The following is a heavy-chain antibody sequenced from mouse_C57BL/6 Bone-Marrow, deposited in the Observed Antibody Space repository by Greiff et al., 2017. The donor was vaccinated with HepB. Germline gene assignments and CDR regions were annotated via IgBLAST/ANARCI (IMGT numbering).Heavy chain of an antibody. CDR3: PITTVVAPYYAMDD. CDR1: GYTFTSYW. CDR2: IHPNSGST. Sequence: VQLQQPGAELVKPGASVKLSCKASGYTFTSYWMHWVKQRPGQGLEWIGMIHPNSGSTNYNEKFKSKATLTVDKSSSTAYMQLSSLTSEDSAVYYCPITTVVAPYYAMDDWGQGTSVTVSS. D-gene: IGHD1-1*01. J-gene: IGHJ4*01. V-gene: IGHV1-64*01.